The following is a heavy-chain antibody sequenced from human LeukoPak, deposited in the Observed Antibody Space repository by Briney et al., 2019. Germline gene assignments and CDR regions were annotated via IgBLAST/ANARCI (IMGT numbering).Heavy chain of an antibody. V-gene: IGHV4-34*01. CDR2: INHSGST. D-gene: IGHD6-19*01. CDR3: ARGVTVAGTVLDWFDP. Sequence: SETLSPTCAVYGVSFSGYYWSWIRQPPGKGLEWIGEINHSGSTNYNPSLKSRVTISVDTSKNQFSLKLSSVTAADTAVYYCARGVTVAGTVLDWFDPWGQGTLVTVSS. CDR1: GVSFSGYY. J-gene: IGHJ5*02.